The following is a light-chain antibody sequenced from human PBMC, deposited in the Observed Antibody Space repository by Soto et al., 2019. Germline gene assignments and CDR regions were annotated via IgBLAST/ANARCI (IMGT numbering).Light chain of an antibody. V-gene: IGLV1-47*01. CDR2: RDN. J-gene: IGLJ2*01. Sequence: QPVLTQPPSASGTPGQRLTISCSGSSSNIESNFVYWYQQLPGTAPKLLLYRDNQRPSWVPDRFSGSKSGTSASLVISGLRSEDEADYYCTTWDDSLSGVVFGGGTKLTVL. CDR1: SSNIESNF. CDR3: TTWDDSLSGVV.